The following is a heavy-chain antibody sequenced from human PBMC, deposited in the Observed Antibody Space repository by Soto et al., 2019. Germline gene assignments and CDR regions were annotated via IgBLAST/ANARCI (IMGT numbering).Heavy chain of an antibody. V-gene: IGHV1-69*01. D-gene: IGHD3-22*01. Sequence: QVQLVQSGAEVKKPGSSVKVSCKASGGTFSSYAISWVRQAPGQGLEWMGGIIPIFGTANYAQKFQGRVTITADESTSTAYMELSSLRSEDTAVYYCARLFGDSSGYYLYYYYGMDVWGQGTTVTVSS. CDR1: GGTFSSYA. CDR2: IIPIFGTA. J-gene: IGHJ6*02. CDR3: ARLFGDSSGYYLYYYYGMDV.